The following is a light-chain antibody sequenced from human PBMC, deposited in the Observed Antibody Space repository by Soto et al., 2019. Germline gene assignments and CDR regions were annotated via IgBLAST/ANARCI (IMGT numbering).Light chain of an antibody. Sequence: QSALAQPASVSGSPGQSITISCTGTSSDVGGYNYVSWYQQHPGKAPKVMIYDASNRPSGVSNRFSGSKSGNTASLTISGLQAADEADYFCSSYTSSGTYVFGTGTTVTVL. CDR3: SSYTSSGTYV. J-gene: IGLJ1*01. CDR2: DAS. V-gene: IGLV2-14*01. CDR1: SSDVGGYNY.